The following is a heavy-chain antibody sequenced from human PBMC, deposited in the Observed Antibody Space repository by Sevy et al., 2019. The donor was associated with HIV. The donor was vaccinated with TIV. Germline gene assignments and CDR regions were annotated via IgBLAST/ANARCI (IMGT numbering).Heavy chain of an antibody. CDR2: ISAHKPNT. J-gene: IGHJ4*02. CDR3: ARDAPYDYISYMGIDY. V-gene: IGHV1-18*01. Sequence: ASVKVSCKASGYTFTNYGISWVRQAPGQGLEWMGWISAHKPNTTYAAKFHVRLTVTTDTSTSTAYMELRSLRSDDTAVYYCARDAPYDYISYMGIDYWGQGTLVTVSS. CDR1: GYTFTNYG. D-gene: IGHD3-16*01.